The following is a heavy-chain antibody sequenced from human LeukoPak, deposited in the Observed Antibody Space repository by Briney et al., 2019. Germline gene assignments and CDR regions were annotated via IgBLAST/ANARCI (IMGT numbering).Heavy chain of an antibody. D-gene: IGHD3-9*01. V-gene: IGHV4-59*01. CDR3: ARDGGKGWLWFDY. CDR1: GGSISSYY. J-gene: IGHJ4*02. Sequence: SETLSLTCTVSGGSISSYYWSWIRQPPGKGLEYIGHIYFGGSTNYNPSLKSRVTISVDTSKNQFSLKLSSVTAADTAVYYCARDGGKGWLWFDYWGQGTLVTVSS. CDR2: IYFGGST.